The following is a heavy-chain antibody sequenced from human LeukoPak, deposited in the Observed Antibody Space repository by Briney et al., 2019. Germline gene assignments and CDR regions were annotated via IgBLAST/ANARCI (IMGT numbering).Heavy chain of an antibody. CDR1: GFTFSSYA. J-gene: IGHJ4*02. CDR2: ISGSGGST. V-gene: IGHV3-23*01. Sequence: PGGSLRLSCAASGFTFSSYAMSWVRQAPGKGLEWVSAISGSGGSTYYADSVKGRFTISRDNAKNSLYLQMNSLRAEDTAVYYCARDPXDXSGYYYFDYWGQGALVTXS. D-gene: IGHD3-22*01. CDR3: ARDPXDXSGYYYFDY.